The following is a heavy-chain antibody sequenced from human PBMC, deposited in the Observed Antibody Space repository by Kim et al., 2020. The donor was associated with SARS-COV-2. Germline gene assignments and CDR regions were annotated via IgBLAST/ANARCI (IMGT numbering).Heavy chain of an antibody. CDR1: GGSISSSSYY. CDR2: IYYSGST. V-gene: IGHV4-39*07. Sequence: SETLSLTCTVSGGSISSSSYYWGWIRQPPGKGLEWIGSIYYSGSTYYNPSLKSRVTISVDTSKNQFSLKLSSVTAADTAVYYCARVPPGIAAVQDYWGQGTLVTVSS. D-gene: IGHD6-13*01. CDR3: ARVPPGIAAVQDY. J-gene: IGHJ4*02.